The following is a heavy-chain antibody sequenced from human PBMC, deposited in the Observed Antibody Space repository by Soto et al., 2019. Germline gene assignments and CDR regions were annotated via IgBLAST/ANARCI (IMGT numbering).Heavy chain of an antibody. CDR1: GFSLSTSGVG. V-gene: IGHV2-5*02. Sequence: QITLKESGPTLVKPTQTLTLTCTFSGFSLSTSGVGVGWIRQPPGKALEWLTFIYWDDDKRNSPFLKSRLTNTKTTKTNPVARTMINMDHVDTATHYCAPLVVAAITYSFASWGQGTLVTVSS. J-gene: IGHJ4*02. D-gene: IGHD2-15*01. CDR3: APLVVAAITYSFAS. CDR2: IYWDDDK.